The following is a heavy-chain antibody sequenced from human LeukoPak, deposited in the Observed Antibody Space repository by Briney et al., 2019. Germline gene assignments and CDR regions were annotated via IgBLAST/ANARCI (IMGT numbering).Heavy chain of an antibody. Sequence: GGSLRLSCAASGFTFSSYAMNWVRQAPGKGLEWVSAISGSGGSTYYADSVKGRFTISRDNSKNTLYQQMNSLRVEDTAIYFCAKDSTYDSSGYYDYWGQGTLVTVSS. D-gene: IGHD3-22*01. CDR3: AKDSTYDSSGYYDY. J-gene: IGHJ4*02. V-gene: IGHV3-23*01. CDR2: ISGSGGST. CDR1: GFTFSSYA.